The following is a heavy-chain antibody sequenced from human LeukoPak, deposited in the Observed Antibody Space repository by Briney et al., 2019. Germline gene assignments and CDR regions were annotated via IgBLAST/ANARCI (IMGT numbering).Heavy chain of an antibody. CDR1: GFTFSSYG. V-gene: IGHV3-33*06. CDR3: AKGPGYSSGWYDY. Sequence: GGSLRLSCAASGFTFSSYGMHWVRQAPGKGLEWVAVIWYDRSNKYYADSVKGRFTISRDNSKNTLYLQMNSLRAEDTAVYYCAKGPGYSSGWYDYWGQGTLVIVSS. D-gene: IGHD6-19*01. CDR2: IWYDRSNK. J-gene: IGHJ4*02.